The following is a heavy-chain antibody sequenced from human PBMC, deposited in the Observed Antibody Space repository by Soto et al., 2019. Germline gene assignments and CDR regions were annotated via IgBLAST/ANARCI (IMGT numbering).Heavy chain of an antibody. CDR1: GGSFSGYY. D-gene: IGHD3-10*01. V-gene: IGHV4-34*01. J-gene: IGHJ4*02. CDR3: ARGGGPRHDGSGSRPFDY. CDR2: INHSGST. Sequence: QVQLQQWGAGLLKPSETLSFTCAVYGGSFSGYYWSWIRQPPGKGLEWIGEINHSGSTNYNPSLKSRVTISVDTSKNQFSLKLSSVTAADTAVYYCARGGGPRHDGSGSRPFDYWGQGTLVTVSS.